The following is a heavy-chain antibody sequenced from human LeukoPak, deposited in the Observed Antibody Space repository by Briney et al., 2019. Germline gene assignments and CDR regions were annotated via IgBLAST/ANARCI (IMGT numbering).Heavy chain of an antibody. Sequence: GGSLRLSCAASRFTFSTYGMHWVRQAPGKGLEWVAFIRSDGTNKYYAESVKGRFTVSRDNSKSTLSLQMNSLRAEDTAIYYCATYRQVLLPFESWGQGTLVTVSS. J-gene: IGHJ4*02. CDR1: RFTFSTYG. D-gene: IGHD2-8*02. CDR3: ATYRQVLLPFES. CDR2: IRSDGTNK. V-gene: IGHV3-30*02.